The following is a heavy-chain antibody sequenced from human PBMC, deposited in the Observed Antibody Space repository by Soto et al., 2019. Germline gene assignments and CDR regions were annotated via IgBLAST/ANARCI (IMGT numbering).Heavy chain of an antibody. CDR3: VGTGTTDDY. V-gene: IGHV4-30-4*01. CDR2: IYNSGGS. Sequence: QVHLQESGPGLVKPSQTLSLTCSVSGASVRSGDYYWSSIRQAPGKGLEWIGYIYNSGGSYYNPSLTGRLTISIDASKNQFSLKLNSVTAADTAIYYCVGTGTTDDYWGRGTLVTVSS. J-gene: IGHJ4*02. CDR1: GASVRSGDYY. D-gene: IGHD4-17*01.